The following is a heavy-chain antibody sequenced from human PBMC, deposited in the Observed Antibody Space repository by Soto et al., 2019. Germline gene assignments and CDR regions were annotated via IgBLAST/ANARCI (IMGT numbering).Heavy chain of an antibody. CDR2: INYSGATT. J-gene: IGHJ4*02. CDR1: GFTFSSYA. CDR3: AKHLIGGRLQSPFDL. Sequence: PGGSLRLSCAASGFTFSSYAMGWVRQAAGKGLEWVSLINYSGATTYYADSVKGRFTISRDNSKSTLYLQLSSLRADDTAVYYCAKHLIGGRLQSPFDLWGQGTQVTVSS. V-gene: IGHV3-23*01. D-gene: IGHD3-22*01.